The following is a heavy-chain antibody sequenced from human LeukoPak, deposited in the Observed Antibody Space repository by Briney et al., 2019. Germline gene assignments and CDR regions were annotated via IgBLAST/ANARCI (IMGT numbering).Heavy chain of an antibody. CDR1: GFTFSSYG. CDR3: AKDAGYYGMDV. Sequence: GGSLRLSCAASGFTFSSYGMHWVRQAPGKGLEWVAVISYDGSNKYYADSVKGRFTISRDNSKNTLYLQMNSLRAEDTAVYYCAKDAGYYGMDVWGQGTTVTVSS. CDR2: ISYDGSNK. V-gene: IGHV3-30*18. J-gene: IGHJ6*02.